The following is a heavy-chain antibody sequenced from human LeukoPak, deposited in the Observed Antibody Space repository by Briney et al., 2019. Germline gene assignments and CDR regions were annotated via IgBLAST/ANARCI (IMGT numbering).Heavy chain of an antibody. D-gene: IGHD2-15*01. V-gene: IGHV3-74*03. CDR1: GFTFSGSC. CDR2: INNDGTTT. J-gene: IGHJ1*01. CDR3: ARVGGPAMNEYFHL. Sequence: GGSLRLSYAASGFTFSGSCMHWVRQAPGKGLVWVSRINNDGTTTKYADSVKGRFTLSRDNAKNTPYLQMNSLRAEDTAVYYCARVGGPAMNEYFHLWGQGTLVTVSS.